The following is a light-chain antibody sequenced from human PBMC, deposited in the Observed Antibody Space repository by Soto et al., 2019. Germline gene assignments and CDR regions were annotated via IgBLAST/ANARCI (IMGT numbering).Light chain of an antibody. V-gene: IGKV3-20*01. Sequence: EIVMTQSPGTLSLSPGERVTLSCRASQSVSGSYLAWYLQKPGQAPRVLIYGASSRATGIPDRFSGSGSGTDFTLTISRLEPEDFAVYYCQQYGSSGTFGQGTKVDI. J-gene: IGKJ1*01. CDR1: QSVSGSY. CDR3: QQYGSSGT. CDR2: GAS.